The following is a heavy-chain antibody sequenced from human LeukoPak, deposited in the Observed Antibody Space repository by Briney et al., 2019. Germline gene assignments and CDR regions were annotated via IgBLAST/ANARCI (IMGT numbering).Heavy chain of an antibody. CDR2: VSGSGAGT. D-gene: IGHD4-17*01. CDR1: GFTFSSYA. J-gene: IGHJ4*02. CDR3: AKDYSTVTTSWPGDY. V-gene: IGHV3-23*01. Sequence: GGSLRLSCAASGFTFSSYAMSWVRQAPGKGLEWVSGVSGSGAGTYYADSVKGRFTISRDNSKNMLYLQMNSLRAGDTAVYYCAKDYSTVTTSWPGDYWGQGTQVTVSS.